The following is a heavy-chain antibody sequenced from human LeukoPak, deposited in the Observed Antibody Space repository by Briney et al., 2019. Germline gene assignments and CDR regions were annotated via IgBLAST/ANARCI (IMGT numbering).Heavy chain of an antibody. CDR3: ARDRDYYSSGWYAY. J-gene: IGHJ4*02. CDR1: GFTFSSYS. V-gene: IGHV3-21*01. Sequence: GGSLGLSCAASGFTFSSYSMNWVRQAPGKGLEWVSSISSSSSYIYYADSVKGRFTISRDNAKNSLYLQMNSLRAEDTAVYYCARDRDYYSSGWYAYWGQGTLVTVSS. CDR2: ISSSSSYI. D-gene: IGHD6-19*01.